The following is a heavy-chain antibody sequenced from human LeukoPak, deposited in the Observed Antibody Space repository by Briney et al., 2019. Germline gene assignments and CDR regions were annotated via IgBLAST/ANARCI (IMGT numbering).Heavy chain of an antibody. V-gene: IGHV1-2*02. CDR2: INPNSGGT. CDR3: ARNIVVVVAATLLNWFDP. D-gene: IGHD2-15*01. J-gene: IGHJ5*02. Sequence: ASVKVSCKTSGYTFTDYHMHWVRQAPGQGLEWMGWINPNSGGTNYAQKFQGRVTMTRDTSISTAYMELSRLRSDDTAVYYCARNIVVVVAATLLNWFDPWGQGTLVTVSS. CDR1: GYTFTDYH.